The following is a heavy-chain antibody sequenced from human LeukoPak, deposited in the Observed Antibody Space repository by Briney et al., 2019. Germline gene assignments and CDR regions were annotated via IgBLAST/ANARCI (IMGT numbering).Heavy chain of an antibody. CDR3: ARAIGVADYGSGSYFDY. CDR2: ISSSSSYI. D-gene: IGHD3-10*01. V-gene: IGHV3-21*01. CDR1: GFTFSSYS. Sequence: RGSLRLSCAASGFTFSSYSMNWVRPAPGKGLEWVSSISSSSSYIYYADSVEGRFTISRDNAKNSLYLQMNSLRAEDTAGYYCARAIGVADYGSGSYFDYWGQGTLVTVSS. J-gene: IGHJ4*02.